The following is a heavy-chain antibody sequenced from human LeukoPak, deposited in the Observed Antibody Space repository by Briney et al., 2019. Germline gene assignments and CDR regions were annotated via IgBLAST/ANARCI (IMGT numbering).Heavy chain of an antibody. CDR3: ATSRGYYDYYYYYMDV. Sequence: GASVKVSCKASGYTFTGYYMHWVRQAPGQGLEWMGRINPNSGGTNYAQKFQGRVTMTRDTSISTAYMELSRLRSDDTAVYCCATSRGYYDYYYYYMDVWGKGTTVTVSS. CDR1: GYTFTGYY. CDR2: INPNSGGT. V-gene: IGHV1-2*06. J-gene: IGHJ6*03. D-gene: IGHD3-22*01.